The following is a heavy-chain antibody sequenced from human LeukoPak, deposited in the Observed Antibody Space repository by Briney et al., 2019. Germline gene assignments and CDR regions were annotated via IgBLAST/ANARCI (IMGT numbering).Heavy chain of an antibody. Sequence: GGSLRLSCAASGFTFSSYGMHWVRQAPGKGLEWVAVVSYDGNYKYYADSVKGRFTISRDNSKSALSLQTNSLRAEDTAVYYCAVRYYGSGSYYSMDYWGQGTLVTVSS. V-gene: IGHV3-30*03. CDR2: VSYDGNYK. CDR3: AVRYYGSGSYYSMDY. J-gene: IGHJ4*02. CDR1: GFTFSSYG. D-gene: IGHD3-10*01.